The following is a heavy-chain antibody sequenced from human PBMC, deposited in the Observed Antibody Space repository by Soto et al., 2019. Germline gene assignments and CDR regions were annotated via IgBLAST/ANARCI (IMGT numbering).Heavy chain of an antibody. V-gene: IGHV1-2*02. CDR2: INPNSGGT. D-gene: IGHD1-26*01. Sequence: VASVKVSCKASGYTFTGCYMHWVRQAPGQGLEWMGWINPNSGGTNYAQKFQGRVTMTRDTSISTAYMELSRLRSDDTAVYYCARDRVGATTSCDYWGQGTLVTVSS. CDR3: ARDRVGATTSCDY. CDR1: GYTFTGCY. J-gene: IGHJ4*02.